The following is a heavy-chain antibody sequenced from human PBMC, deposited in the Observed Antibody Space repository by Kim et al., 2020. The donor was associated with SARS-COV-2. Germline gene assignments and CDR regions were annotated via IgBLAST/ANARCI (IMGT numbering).Heavy chain of an antibody. Sequence: YTPSLKSRVTISVDTSKNQFSLKLSSVTAADTAVYYCAREQYRNRWYFDLWGRGTLVTVSS. V-gene: IGHV4-59*01. CDR3: AREQYRNRWYFDL. D-gene: IGHD6-6*01. J-gene: IGHJ2*01.